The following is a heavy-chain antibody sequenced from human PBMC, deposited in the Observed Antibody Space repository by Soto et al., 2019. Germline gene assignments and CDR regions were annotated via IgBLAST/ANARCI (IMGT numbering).Heavy chain of an antibody. V-gene: IGHV4-30-4*01. Sequence: QVQLQESGPGLVKPSQTLSLTCTVSGGSISSGNYYWSWIRQPPGKGLEWIGFISYSGSTYYSLSLKSRFTISVDTSKYQFSLNLSFVTAADTAVYYCATMGTPATGLYYFDYWGQGTLVTVSS. J-gene: IGHJ4*02. D-gene: IGHD5-18*01. CDR2: ISYSGST. CDR1: GGSISSGNYY. CDR3: ATMGTPATGLYYFDY.